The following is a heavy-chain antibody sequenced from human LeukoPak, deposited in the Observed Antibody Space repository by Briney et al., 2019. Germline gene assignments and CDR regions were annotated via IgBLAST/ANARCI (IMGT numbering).Heavy chain of an antibody. V-gene: IGHV1-18*01. CDR1: GYTFTSYG. CDR3: ARDKDSSSWPTYYYYYYSMDV. J-gene: IGHJ6*02. D-gene: IGHD6-13*01. CDR2: ISAYNGNT. Sequence: GASVKVSCKASGYTFTSYGISWVRQAPGQGLEWMGWISAYNGNTNYAQKLQGRVTMTTDTSTSTAYMELRSLRSDDTAVYYCARDKDSSSWPTYYYYYYSMDVWGQGTTVTVSS.